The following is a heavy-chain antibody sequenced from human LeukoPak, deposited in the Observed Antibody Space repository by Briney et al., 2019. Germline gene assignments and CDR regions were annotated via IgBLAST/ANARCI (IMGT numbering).Heavy chain of an antibody. V-gene: IGHV3-7*01. CDR2: IKQDGSEK. CDR1: GFTFSSYS. D-gene: IGHD5-18*01. Sequence: GGSLRLSCAASGFTFSSYSMNWVRQAPGKGLEWVANIKQDGSEKYYVDSVKGRFTISRDNAKNSLYLQMNSLRAEDTAVYYCARRAATERGHSYGLDYWGQGTLVTVSS. CDR3: ARRAATERGHSYGLDY. J-gene: IGHJ4*02.